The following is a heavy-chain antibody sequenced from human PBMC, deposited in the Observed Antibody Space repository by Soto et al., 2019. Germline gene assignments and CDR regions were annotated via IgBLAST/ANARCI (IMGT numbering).Heavy chain of an antibody. CDR1: GFTFDDYA. D-gene: IGHD6-13*01. CDR2: ISWNSGSI. J-gene: IGHJ4*02. V-gene: IGHV3-9*01. Sequence: EVQLVESGGGLVQPGRSLRLSCAASGFTFDDYAMHWVRQAPGKGLEWVSGISWNSGSIGYADSVKGRFTISRDNAKNSLYLQMNSLRAEHTALYYCAKGVLSQQLAVGYWGQGTLVTVSS. CDR3: AKGVLSQQLAVGY.